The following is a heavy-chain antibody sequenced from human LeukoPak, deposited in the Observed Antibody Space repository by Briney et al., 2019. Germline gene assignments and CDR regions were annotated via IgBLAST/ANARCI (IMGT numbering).Heavy chain of an antibody. CDR1: GFTFGDYA. CDR2: ISSSSSTI. CDR3: ARGWSVVVVAATPGFDY. D-gene: IGHD2-15*01. J-gene: IGHJ4*02. Sequence: GGSLRLSCTASGFTFGDYAMSWFRQAPGKGLEWVSYISSSSSTIYYADSVKGRFTISRDNAKNSLYLQMNSLRAEDTAVYYCARGWSVVVVAATPGFDYWGQGTLVTVSS. V-gene: IGHV3-48*01.